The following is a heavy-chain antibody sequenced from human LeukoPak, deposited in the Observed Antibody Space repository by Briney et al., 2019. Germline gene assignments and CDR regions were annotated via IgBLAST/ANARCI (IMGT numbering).Heavy chain of an antibody. CDR1: GFTFDDYA. V-gene: IGHV3-9*01. Sequence: GRSLRLSCAASGFTFDDYAMHWVRQAPGKGLEWVSGISWNSGSIGYADSVKGRFTISRDNAKNSLYLQMNSLRAEDTALYYCAKGVFVGATNGYYFDYWGQGTLATVSS. CDR2: ISWNSGSI. J-gene: IGHJ4*02. CDR3: AKGVFVGATNGYYFDY. D-gene: IGHD1-26*01.